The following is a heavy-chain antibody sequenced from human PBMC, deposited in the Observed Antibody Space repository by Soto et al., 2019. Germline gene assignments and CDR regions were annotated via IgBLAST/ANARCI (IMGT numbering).Heavy chain of an antibody. CDR1: GGSVSSGSYY. V-gene: IGHV4-61*01. CDR3: ARDTAAGTGWFDP. CDR2: IYYSGST. J-gene: IGHJ5*02. Sequence: PSETLSLTCTVSGGSVSSGSYYWSWIRQPPGKGLEWIGYIYYSGSTNYNPSLKSRVTISVDTSKNQFSLKLSSVTAADTAVYYCARDTAAGTGWFDPWGQGTQVTVSS. D-gene: IGHD6-13*01.